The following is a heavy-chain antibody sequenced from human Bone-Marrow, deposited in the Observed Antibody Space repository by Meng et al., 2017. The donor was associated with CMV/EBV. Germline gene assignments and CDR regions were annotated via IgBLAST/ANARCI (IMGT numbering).Heavy chain of an antibody. CDR3: AKGDNSGWSPFDY. D-gene: IGHD3-22*01. J-gene: IGHJ4*02. CDR1: GFTFSNYG. CDR2: IYSDGSRT. V-gene: IGHV3-23*03. Sequence: ASGFTFSNYGMSWVRQAPGKGREWVSVIYSDGSRTYYADSVKGRFTISRDNSKNTLYLQMKSLRAEDTAVYYCAKGDNSGWSPFDYWGQGTLVTVSS.